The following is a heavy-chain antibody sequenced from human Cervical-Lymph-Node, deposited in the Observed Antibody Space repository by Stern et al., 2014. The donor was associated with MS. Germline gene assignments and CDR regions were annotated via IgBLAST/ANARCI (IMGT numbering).Heavy chain of an antibody. CDR3: ARHVQGFDY. CDR2: IYPYDSDP. CDR1: GYSFTIYY. J-gene: IGHJ4*02. Sequence: EVQLVESGAEVKKPGESLKISCKLSGYSFTIYYIAWVRQMPGKGLEWMGVIYPYDSDPTYSPSFQVQFTISADKSITTAYLQWSSLRASDTAMYYCARHVQGFDYWGQGTLVTVSS. V-gene: IGHV5-51*01.